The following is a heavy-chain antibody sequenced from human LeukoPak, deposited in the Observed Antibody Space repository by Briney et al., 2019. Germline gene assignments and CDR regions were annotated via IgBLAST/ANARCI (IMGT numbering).Heavy chain of an antibody. Sequence: PSETLSLTCAVSGGSISSGGYSWSWIRQPPGKGLEWIGYIYHSGSTYYNPSLKSRVTISVDRSKNQFSLKLSSVTAADTAVYYCARGYCGGGCLYYYYGMDVWGQGTTVTVSS. CDR3: ARGYCGGGCLYYYYGMDV. J-gene: IGHJ6*02. D-gene: IGHD2-21*02. CDR1: GGSISSGGYS. CDR2: IYHSGST. V-gene: IGHV4-30-2*01.